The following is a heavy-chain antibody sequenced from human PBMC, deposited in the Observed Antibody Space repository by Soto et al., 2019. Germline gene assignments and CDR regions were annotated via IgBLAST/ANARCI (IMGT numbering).Heavy chain of an antibody. J-gene: IGHJ4*02. V-gene: IGHV3-30-3*01. D-gene: IGHD6-6*01. Sequence: PGGSLRLSCAASGFTFSSYAMHWVRQAPGKGLEWVAVISYDGSNKYYADSVKGRFTISRDNSKNTLYLQMNSLRAEDTAVYYCARARSSGTIDYWGQGTLVTVSS. CDR2: ISYDGSNK. CDR3: ARARSSGTIDY. CDR1: GFTFSSYA.